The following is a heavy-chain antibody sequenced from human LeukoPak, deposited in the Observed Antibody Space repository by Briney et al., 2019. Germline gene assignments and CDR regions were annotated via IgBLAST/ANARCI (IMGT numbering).Heavy chain of an antibody. V-gene: IGHV3-30-3*01. J-gene: IGHJ5*02. CDR1: GFIFNEYA. Sequence: GGSLRLSCAASGFIFNEYAMHWVRQAPGKGLEWVATITHDANTAYYADSVKGRFTISRDNSRNTVYLQMNSLRPDDTALYRCVKDDNHFGSTEGDHWGQGTLVTVSS. CDR3: VKDDNHFGSTEGDH. CDR2: ITHDANTA. D-gene: IGHD3-10*01.